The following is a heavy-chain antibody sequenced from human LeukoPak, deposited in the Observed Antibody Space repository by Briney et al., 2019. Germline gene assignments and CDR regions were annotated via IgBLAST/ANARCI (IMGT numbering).Heavy chain of an antibody. J-gene: IGHJ4*02. CDR3: ASTQGVAAAAIFY. Sequence: SETLSLTCTVSGGSISSSSYYWDWIRQSPGKGLEWIGNIYSGGSTYYTPSLKSRVTISVDTSKNQFSLKLSSVTAADTAVYYCASTQGVAAAAIFYWGQGTLVTVSS. D-gene: IGHD2-2*01. V-gene: IGHV4-39*01. CDR1: GGSISSSSYY. CDR2: IYSGGST.